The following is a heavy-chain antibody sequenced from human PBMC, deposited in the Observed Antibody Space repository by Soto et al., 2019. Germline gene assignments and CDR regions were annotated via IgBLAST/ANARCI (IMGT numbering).Heavy chain of an antibody. D-gene: IGHD1-20*01. J-gene: IGHJ3*02. CDR2: IIPIFGTA. V-gene: IGHV1-69*13. Sequence: ASVKVSCKASGGTFISYAISWVRQAPGQGLEWMGGIIPIFGTANYAQKFQGRVTITADESTSTAYMELSSLRSEDTAVYYCARGSFNWLDAFDIWGQGTMVTVSS. CDR3: ARGSFNWLDAFDI. CDR1: GGTFISYA.